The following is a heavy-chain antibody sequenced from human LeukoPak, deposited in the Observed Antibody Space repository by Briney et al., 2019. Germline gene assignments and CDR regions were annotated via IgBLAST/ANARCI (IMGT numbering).Heavy chain of an antibody. D-gene: IGHD3-22*01. CDR1: GFTFSSYS. CDR3: ARGPYYYDSSGYYFY. J-gene: IGHJ4*02. CDR2: ISSSSSYI. Sequence: GGSLRLSWAASGFTFSSYSMNWVRQAPGQGLESVSSISSSSSYIYYADSVKGRFTISRDNAKNSLYLQMNSLRAEDTAVYYCARGPYYYDSSGYYFYWGQGTLVTVSS. V-gene: IGHV3-21*01.